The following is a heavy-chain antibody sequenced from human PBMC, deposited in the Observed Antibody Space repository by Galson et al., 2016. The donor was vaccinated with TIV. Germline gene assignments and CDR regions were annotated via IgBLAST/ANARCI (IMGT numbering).Heavy chain of an antibody. V-gene: IGHV1-46*01. CDR1: GYTFTNYF. CDR2: IHPNGGST. CDR3: ARSRSSGWYIYFYF. D-gene: IGHD6-19*01. Sequence: SVKVSCKASGYTFTNYFMHWVRQAPGQGLEWMGIIHPNGGSTSYAQKFKGRVTMTRATSTSTVYMEMSSLRSEDTAVYYCARSRSSGWYIYFYFWGQGTLVTVAS. J-gene: IGHJ4*02.